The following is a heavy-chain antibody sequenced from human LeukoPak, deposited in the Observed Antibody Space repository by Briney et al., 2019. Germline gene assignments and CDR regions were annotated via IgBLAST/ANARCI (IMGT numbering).Heavy chain of an antibody. CDR1: GFNFRSYV. CDR2: IISSGSYI. V-gene: IGHV3-21*03. J-gene: IGHJ4*02. Sequence: PGGSLRLSCSASGFNFRSYVMHWVRQAPGKGLEWVSSIISSGSYIYYADSVKGRFTISRDNAKNSLYLQMNSLRAEDTAVYYCARDFGGYCSSSNCYLGHLDYWGQGTLVTVSS. CDR3: ARDFGGYCSSSNCYLGHLDY. D-gene: IGHD2-2*01.